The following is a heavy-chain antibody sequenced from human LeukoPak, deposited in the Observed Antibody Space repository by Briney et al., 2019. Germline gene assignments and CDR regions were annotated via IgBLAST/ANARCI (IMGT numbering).Heavy chain of an antibody. V-gene: IGHV2-5*02. CDR2: IYWDDDK. D-gene: IGHD3-9*01. CDR3: AHSPYQPLLTGWTGNWFDP. J-gene: IGHJ5*02. Sequence: ASGPTLVNPTQTLTLTCTFSGFSLSTSGVGVGWIRQPPGKALEWLALIYWDDDKRYSPSLKSRLTITKDTSKNQVVLTMTNMDPLDTATYYCAHSPYQPLLTGWTGNWFDPWGQGTLVTVSS. CDR1: GFSLSTSGVG.